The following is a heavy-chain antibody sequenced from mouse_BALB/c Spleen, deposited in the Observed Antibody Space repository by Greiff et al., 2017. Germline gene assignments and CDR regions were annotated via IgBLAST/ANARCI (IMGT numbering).Heavy chain of an antibody. CDR2: IRNKANGYTT. V-gene: IGHV7-3*02. CDR3: ARDGNYAMDY. Sequence: EVNLVESGGGLVQPGGSLRLSCATSGFTFTDYYMSWVRQPPGKALEWLGFIRNKANGYTTEYSASVKGRFTISRDNSQSILYLQMNTLRAEDSATYYCARDGNYAMDYGGQGTSVTVSS. J-gene: IGHJ4*01. CDR1: GFTFTDYY.